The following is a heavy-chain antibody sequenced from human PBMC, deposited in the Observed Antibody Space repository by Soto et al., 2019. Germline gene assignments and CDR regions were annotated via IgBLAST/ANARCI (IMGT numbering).Heavy chain of an antibody. CDR3: ARDLGSSWYPEYFQH. Sequence: GGSLRLSCAASGFTFSSYSMNWVRQAPGKGLEWVSYISSSSTIYYADSVRGRFTISRDNAKNSLYLQMNSLRAEDTAVYYCARDLGSSWYPEYFQHWGQGTLVTVSS. CDR2: ISSSSTI. CDR1: GFTFSSYS. D-gene: IGHD6-13*01. V-gene: IGHV3-48*01. J-gene: IGHJ1*01.